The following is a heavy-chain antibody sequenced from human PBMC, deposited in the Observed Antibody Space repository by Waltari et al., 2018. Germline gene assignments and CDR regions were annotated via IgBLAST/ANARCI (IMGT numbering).Heavy chain of an antibody. V-gene: IGHV3-23*01. Sequence: EVQLLESGGGLVQPGGSLRLSCAASGFTFSSYAMSWVRQAPGKGLEWVSAISGSGGWTCYADSGKGRFTISRDNSKNTLYLQMNSLRAEDTAVYYCAKGRRGTYYYYYYYMDVWGKGTTVTVSS. CDR3: AKGRRGTYYYYYYYMDV. CDR1: GFTFSSYA. CDR2: ISGSGGWT. J-gene: IGHJ6*03. D-gene: IGHD1-1*01.